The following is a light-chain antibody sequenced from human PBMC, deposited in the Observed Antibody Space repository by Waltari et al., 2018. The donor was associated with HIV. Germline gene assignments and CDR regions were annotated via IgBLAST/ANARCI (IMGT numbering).Light chain of an antibody. Sequence: QSVLTQPPSVSAAPGQKVTISCSGSSSNIGNNYVPWYQQPPGTAPKLLIYDSNKRPSGIPDRFPGAKSGTSGTLASTGLQTGDEADYYCGTWDSSLSAWVFGGGTKLTVL. CDR2: DSN. CDR1: SSNIGNNY. V-gene: IGLV1-51*01. CDR3: GTWDSSLSAWV. J-gene: IGLJ3*02.